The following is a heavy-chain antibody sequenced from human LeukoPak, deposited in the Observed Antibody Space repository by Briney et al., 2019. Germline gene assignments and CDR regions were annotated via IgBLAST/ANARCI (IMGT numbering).Heavy chain of an antibody. CDR3: ARQYGVRGVISNYFDP. D-gene: IGHD3-10*01. CDR2: INHSGST. V-gene: IGHV4-34*01. Sequence: SETLSLTCAVDGGSLSGYYWSWIRRPPGKGLEWIGEINHSGSTNYNPSLKSRVTISVDTSKNHFSLKLSSVTAADTAVYYCARQYGVRGVISNYFDPWGQGTLVTVSS. CDR1: GGSLSGYY. J-gene: IGHJ5*02.